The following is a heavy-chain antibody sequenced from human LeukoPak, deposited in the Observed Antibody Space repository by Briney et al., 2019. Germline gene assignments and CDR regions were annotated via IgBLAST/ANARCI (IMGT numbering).Heavy chain of an antibody. V-gene: IGHV3-74*01. CDR2: IDGDGSTT. CDR1: GFTFSNYW. CDR3: VRDLEVQYSFGYHY. J-gene: IGHJ4*02. D-gene: IGHD5-18*01. Sequence: PGGSLRLSRAASGFTFSNYWMHWVRQAPGKGLVWVSRIDGDGSTTTYADSVKGRFTISRDNAKNTLYLQMNSLRAEDTAVYYCVRDLEVQYSFGYHYWGQGSLVAVSS.